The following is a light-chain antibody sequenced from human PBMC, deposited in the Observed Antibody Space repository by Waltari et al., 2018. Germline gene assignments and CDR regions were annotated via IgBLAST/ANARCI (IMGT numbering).Light chain of an antibody. CDR1: SSTIGSTT. CDR2: SDH. V-gene: IGLV1-44*01. J-gene: IGLJ2*01. CDR3: AAWDDSLNGHII. Sequence: QSVLTPPPSASGTPAPRVTISCSARSSTIGSTTVNWYQQLPGTAPKLLIYSDHQRPAGVPDRFSGSNSGTSASLAISGLQSGDETDYYCAAWDDSLNGHIIFGGGTKLTVL.